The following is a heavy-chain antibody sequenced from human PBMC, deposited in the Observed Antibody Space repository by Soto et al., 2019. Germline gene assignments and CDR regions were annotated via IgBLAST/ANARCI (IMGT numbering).Heavy chain of an antibody. Sequence: GASVKVSCKASGYTFTSYDINWVRQATGQGLEWMGWMNPNSGNTGYAQKFQGRVTMTRNTSISTAYMELSSLRSEDTAVYYCARLYTNYGSWSYYFDSSRYYYGMDVWGQGTTVTVSS. D-gene: IGHD3-10*01. CDR1: GYTFTSYD. CDR3: ARLYTNYGSWSYYFDSSRYYYGMDV. J-gene: IGHJ6*02. CDR2: MNPNSGNT. V-gene: IGHV1-8*01.